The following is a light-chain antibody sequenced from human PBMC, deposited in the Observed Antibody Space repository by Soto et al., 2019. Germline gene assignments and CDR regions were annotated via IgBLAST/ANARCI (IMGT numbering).Light chain of an antibody. V-gene: IGKV3-15*01. J-gene: IGKJ5*01. CDR3: QQYDNWPIN. Sequence: EIGMTQSPATLSVSPGERATLSCRASQSININLAWYQQKPGQAPRLLIYGASTRATGLPARFSGSGSGTEFTLIISSLQSEDSAVYYCQQYDNWPINCGQGTRLAIK. CDR1: QSININ. CDR2: GAS.